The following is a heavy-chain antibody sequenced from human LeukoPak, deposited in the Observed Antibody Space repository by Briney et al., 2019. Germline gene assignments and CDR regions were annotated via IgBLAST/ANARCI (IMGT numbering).Heavy chain of an antibody. D-gene: IGHD4-11*01. V-gene: IGHV3-23*01. J-gene: IGHJ4*02. CDR2: ISGSGGST. CDR1: GFTFSSYA. Sequence: GGSLRLSCAASGFTFSSYAMSWVRQAPGKGLEWVSAISGSGGSTYYADSVKGRFTISRDNSKNTLYLQMSSLRAEDTAVYYCAKDFKTGMATVTTYYFDYWGQGTLVTVSS. CDR3: AKDFKTGMATVTTYYFDY.